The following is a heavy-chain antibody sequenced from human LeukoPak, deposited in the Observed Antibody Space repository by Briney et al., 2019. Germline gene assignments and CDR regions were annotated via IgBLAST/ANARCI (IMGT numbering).Heavy chain of an antibody. CDR3: ARGQVGATN. V-gene: IGHV1-2*02. J-gene: IGHJ4*02. D-gene: IGHD1-26*01. CDR1: GYTFTAYN. Sequence: ASVKVSCKASGYTFTAYNINWVRQAPGQGLEWMGWINPNSGGTNYAQKFQGRVTMTRDTSISTAYMELSRLRSDDTAVYYCARGQVGATNWGQGTLVTVSS. CDR2: INPNSGGT.